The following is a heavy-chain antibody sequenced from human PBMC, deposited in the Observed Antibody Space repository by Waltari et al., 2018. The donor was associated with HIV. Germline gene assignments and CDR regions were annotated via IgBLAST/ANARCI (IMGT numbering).Heavy chain of an antibody. CDR2: YIPIFGTA. CDR1: GGTFSSYA. V-gene: IGHV1-69*12. Sequence: QVQLVQSGAEVKKPGSSVKVSCKASGGTFSSYAISWVRQAPGQGREWMGVYIPIFGTANDAQKFQGRVTITADESTSTAYMGLSSLRSEDTAVYYCAREPTMIVPNNAFDIWGQGTMVTVSS. CDR3: AREPTMIVPNNAFDI. D-gene: IGHD3-22*01. J-gene: IGHJ3*02.